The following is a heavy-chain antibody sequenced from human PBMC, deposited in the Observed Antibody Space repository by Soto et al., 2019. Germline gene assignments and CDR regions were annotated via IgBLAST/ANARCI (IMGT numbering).Heavy chain of an antibody. CDR1: GVTFSDYA. CDR2: ISSAGGSS. J-gene: IGHJ4*02. V-gene: IGHV3-23*01. D-gene: IGHD3-22*01. Sequence: GGSLRLSCTASGVTFSDYAMSWVRQAPGRGLEWVSLISSAGGSSSYAYSVKGRCIISRDNSNNTLYLQMHSLRDEDTAKYYCAKDLPTYYYDHSGYFDYWSQGTLVTVSS. CDR3: AKDLPTYYYDHSGYFDY.